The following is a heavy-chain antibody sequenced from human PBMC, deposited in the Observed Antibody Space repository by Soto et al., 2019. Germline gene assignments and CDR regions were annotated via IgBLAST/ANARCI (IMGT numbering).Heavy chain of an antibody. CDR2: ISHDGTNK. CDR3: ARGSVAGLD. V-gene: IGHV3-30-3*01. Sequence: GGSLRLSCAASGFMFTSCAMNWVRQAPGKGLEWVAVISHDGTNKYYADSVQGRLTISRDNSKNTLSLQMNSLRGEDTAVYFCARGSVAGLDWGQGTLVTVSS. CDR1: GFMFTSCA. D-gene: IGHD6-19*01. J-gene: IGHJ4*02.